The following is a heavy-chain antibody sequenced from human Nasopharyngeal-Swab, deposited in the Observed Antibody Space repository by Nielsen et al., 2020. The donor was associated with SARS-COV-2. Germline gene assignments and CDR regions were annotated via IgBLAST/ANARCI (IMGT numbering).Heavy chain of an antibody. D-gene: IGHD5-24*01. V-gene: IGHV4-59*01. CDR3: ARGAWGRDGYNLFDY. CDR1: GGSISSYY. J-gene: IGHJ4*02. Sequence: GSLRLSCTVSGGSISSYYWSWIRLPPGKGLEWIGYIYYSGSTNYNPSLKSRVTISVDTSKNQFSLKLSSVTAADTAVYYCARGAWGRDGYNLFDYWGQGTLVTVSS. CDR2: IYYSGST.